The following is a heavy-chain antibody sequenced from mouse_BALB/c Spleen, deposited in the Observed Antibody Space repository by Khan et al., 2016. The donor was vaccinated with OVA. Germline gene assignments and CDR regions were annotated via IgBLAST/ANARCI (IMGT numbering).Heavy chain of an antibody. Sequence: VQLKQSGPDLVKPGASVKISCKASGYSFSLYYMTWVKQSHGKSPEWIGRVNPNNGDATYNQKFKGKAILTVDKSSSTAYMELRSPTSEDSAVFYCARGYEFFPYWGQGTLVTVSA. J-gene: IGHJ3*01. CDR1: GYSFSLYY. D-gene: IGHD2-12*01. CDR3: ARGYEFFPY. V-gene: IGHV1-26*01. CDR2: VNPNNGDA.